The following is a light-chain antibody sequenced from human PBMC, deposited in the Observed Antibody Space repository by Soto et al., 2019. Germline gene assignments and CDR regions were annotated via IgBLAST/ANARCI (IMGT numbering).Light chain of an antibody. Sequence: DIVMTHSPDSLDVALGEPANINYKSRESVFYSSNNKNYLAWYQQKPGQPHKLLIYWAYTRESGVHARFSGSGSGTDFTLTIRSLQAEDVAVYYCKQYYSTPLTFGQGTKEDIK. CDR1: ESVFYSSNNKNY. CDR2: WAY. J-gene: IGKJ1*01. CDR3: KQYYSTPLT. V-gene: IGKV4-1*01.